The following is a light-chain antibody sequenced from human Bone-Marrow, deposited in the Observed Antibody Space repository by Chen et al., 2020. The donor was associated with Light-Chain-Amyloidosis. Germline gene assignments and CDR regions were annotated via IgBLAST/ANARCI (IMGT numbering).Light chain of an antibody. J-gene: IGKJ1*01. CDR2: AAS. CDR3: LQTYSPPPT. Sequence: DIQMTQSPSSLSASVGDRVTITCRASQTIVTYLNWYQQRPGKTPKLLISAASNLHGGVPSRFSGSASGTEFTLTISSLQPEDLATYYCLQTYSPPPTFGQGTKVTIK. V-gene: IGKV1-39*01. CDR1: QTIVTY.